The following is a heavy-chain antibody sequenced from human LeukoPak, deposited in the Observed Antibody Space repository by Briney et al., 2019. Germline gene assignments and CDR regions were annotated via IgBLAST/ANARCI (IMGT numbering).Heavy chain of an antibody. CDR2: ISWNSGSI. CDR1: GFTFDDYA. Sequence: GRSLRLSCAASGFTFDDYAMHWVRQAPGKGLEWVSGISWNSGSIGYADSVKGRFTISRDNAMNSLYLQMNSLRAEDTALYYCAKASGGSYYVYFQHWGQGTLVTVSS. D-gene: IGHD1-26*01. V-gene: IGHV3-9*01. CDR3: AKASGGSYYVYFQH. J-gene: IGHJ1*01.